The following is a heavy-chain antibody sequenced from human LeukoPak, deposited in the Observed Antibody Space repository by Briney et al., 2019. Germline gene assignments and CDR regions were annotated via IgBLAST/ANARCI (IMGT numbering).Heavy chain of an antibody. D-gene: IGHD6-19*01. Sequence: SQTLSLTCTVSGGSISSGDYYWRWIRQSPGKGLEWIGYIYYSGSTYYNPSLKSRVTLSIDTSKNHFSLKLSSVTAADTAVYYCARGAPYSSGWLAGYWGQGTLVTVSS. CDR3: ARGAPYSSGWLAGY. V-gene: IGHV4-30-4*01. CDR1: GGSISSGDYY. CDR2: IYYSGST. J-gene: IGHJ4*02.